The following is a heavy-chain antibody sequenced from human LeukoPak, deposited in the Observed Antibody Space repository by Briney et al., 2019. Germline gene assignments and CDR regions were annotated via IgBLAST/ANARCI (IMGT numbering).Heavy chain of an antibody. D-gene: IGHD6-19*01. Sequence: AASVKVSCKASGYTFTSYYMHWVRQAPGQGLEWMGIINPSGGSTSYAQKFQGRVTMTRDTSISTAYMELSRLRSDDTAVYYCARDATHRYNSGWYKGYNWFDPWGQGTLVTVSS. J-gene: IGHJ5*02. CDR1: GYTFTSYY. CDR3: ARDATHRYNSGWYKGYNWFDP. V-gene: IGHV1-46*01. CDR2: INPSGGST.